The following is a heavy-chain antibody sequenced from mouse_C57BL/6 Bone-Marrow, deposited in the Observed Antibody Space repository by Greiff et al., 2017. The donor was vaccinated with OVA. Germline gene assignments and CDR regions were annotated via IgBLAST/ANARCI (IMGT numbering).Heavy chain of an antibody. D-gene: IGHD2-1*01. CDR1: GFTFSSYT. J-gene: IGHJ2*01. CDR3: ARQLLWLDY. Sequence: LVESGGGLVKPGGSLKLSCAASGFTFSSYTMSWVRQTPEKRLEWVATISGGGGNTYYPDSVKGRFTISRDNAKNTLYLQMSSLRSEDTALYYCARQLLWLDYWGQGTTLTVSS. CDR2: ISGGGGNT. V-gene: IGHV5-9*01.